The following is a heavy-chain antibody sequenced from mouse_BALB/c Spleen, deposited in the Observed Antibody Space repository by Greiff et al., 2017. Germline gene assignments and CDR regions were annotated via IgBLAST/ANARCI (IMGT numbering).Heavy chain of an antibody. CDR2: ISNGGGST. Sequence: DVKLVESGGGLVQPGGSLKLSCAASGFTFSSYTMSWVRQTPEKRLEWVAYISNGGGSTYYPDTVKGRFTISRDNAKNTLYLQMSSLKSEDTAMYYCARNYYGSSYWYFDVWGAGTTVTVSS. CDR1: GFTFSSYT. D-gene: IGHD1-1*01. V-gene: IGHV5-12-2*01. CDR3: ARNYYGSSYWYFDV. J-gene: IGHJ1*01.